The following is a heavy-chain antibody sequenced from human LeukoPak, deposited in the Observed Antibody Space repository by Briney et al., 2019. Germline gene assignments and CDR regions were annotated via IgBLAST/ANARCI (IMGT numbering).Heavy chain of an antibody. CDR1: GYTLTELS. CDR3: AAIHRPSGSYYFDY. Sequence: ASVKVSCKFSGYTLTELSMHWVRQAPGKGLEWMGGFDPEDGETIYAQKFQGRVTMTEDTSTDTAYMELSSLRSEDTAVYYCAAIHRPSGSYYFDYWGQGTLVTVSS. D-gene: IGHD1-26*01. V-gene: IGHV1-24*01. J-gene: IGHJ4*02. CDR2: FDPEDGET.